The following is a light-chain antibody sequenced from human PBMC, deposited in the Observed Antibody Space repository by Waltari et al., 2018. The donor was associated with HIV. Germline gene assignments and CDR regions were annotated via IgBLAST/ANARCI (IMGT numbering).Light chain of an antibody. CDR2: EDS. Sequence: SALTQPASVSGSPGQSITISCTGTNSYAGRSNLVPLYQQHPGKAPKLMIYEDSKRPSGISNRFSGSKSGNTASLTISGLQAEDEAEYFCCSYAGTITPYVFGIGTKVTVL. J-gene: IGLJ1*01. CDR1: NSYAGRSNL. CDR3: CSYAGTITPYV. V-gene: IGLV2-23*01.